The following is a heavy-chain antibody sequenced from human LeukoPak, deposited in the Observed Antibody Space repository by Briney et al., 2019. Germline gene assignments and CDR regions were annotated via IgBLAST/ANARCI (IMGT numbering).Heavy chain of an antibody. CDR2: MYYSGST. J-gene: IGHJ4*02. CDR3: ARVGRAVAGSGFDY. V-gene: IGHV4-39*07. Sequence: SETLSLTCIVSGGSISSRSYYWGWIRQPPGKGLEWIGSMYYSGSTYYNPSLKSRVTISVDTSKNQFSLKLSSVTAADTAVYYCARVGRAVAGSGFDYWGQGTLVTVSS. CDR1: GGSISSRSYY. D-gene: IGHD6-19*01.